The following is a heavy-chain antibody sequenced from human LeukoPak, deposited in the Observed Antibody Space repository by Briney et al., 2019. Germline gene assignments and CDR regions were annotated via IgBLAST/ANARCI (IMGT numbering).Heavy chain of an antibody. CDR1: GFTVSNDY. D-gene: IGHD3-10*01. J-gene: IGHJ5*02. CDR3: ARDRAGAQSWVALDP. Sequence: GGSLRLSCAASGFTVSNDYMVWVRQAPGRGLEWISLIYADGRTFYGDSVKGRFTITRDNFKNTMYLQMSSLRPEDTALYYCARDRAGAQSWVALDPWGQGTLVTVSS. CDR2: IYADGRT. V-gene: IGHV3-66*02.